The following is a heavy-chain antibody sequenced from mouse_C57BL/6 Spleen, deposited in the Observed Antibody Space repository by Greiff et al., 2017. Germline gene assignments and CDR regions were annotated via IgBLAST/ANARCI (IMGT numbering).Heavy chain of an antibody. Sequence: VQLQQSGPELVKPGASVKISCKASGYTFTDYYMNWVKQSHGKSLEWIGDINPNNGGTSYNQKFKGKATLTVDKSSSTAYMELRSLTSEDSAVYYCASSHYYGSSYSYFDYWGQGTTLTVSS. CDR1: GYTFTDYY. D-gene: IGHD1-1*01. CDR2: INPNNGGT. CDR3: ASSHYYGSSYSYFDY. J-gene: IGHJ2*01. V-gene: IGHV1-26*01.